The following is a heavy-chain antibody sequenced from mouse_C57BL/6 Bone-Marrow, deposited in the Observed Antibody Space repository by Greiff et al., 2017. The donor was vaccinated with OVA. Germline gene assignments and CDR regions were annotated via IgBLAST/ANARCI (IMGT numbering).Heavy chain of an antibody. CDR2: ISYSGST. Sequence: EVMLVESGPGLAKPSQTLSLTCSVTGYSITSDYWNWIRKFPGNKLEYMGYISYSGSTYYNPSLKSRISITRDTSKNQYYLQLNSVTTEDTATYYCARSIRYYGSSHWYFDVWGTGTTVTVSS. J-gene: IGHJ1*03. D-gene: IGHD1-1*01. CDR1: GYSITSDY. CDR3: ARSIRYYGSSHWYFDV. V-gene: IGHV3-8*01.